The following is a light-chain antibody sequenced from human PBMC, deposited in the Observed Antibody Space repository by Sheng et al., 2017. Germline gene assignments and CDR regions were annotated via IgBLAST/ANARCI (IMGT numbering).Light chain of an antibody. J-gene: IGKJ1*01. V-gene: IGKV1-9*01. CDR1: QGISSY. CDR3: QQYNSYSP. Sequence: IQLTQSPSSLSASVGDRVTITCRASQGISSYLAWYQQKPGKAPKLLIYAASTLQSGVPSRFSGSGSGTDFTLTISSLQPEDFATYFCQQYNSYSPFGQGTKGGNPT. CDR2: AAS.